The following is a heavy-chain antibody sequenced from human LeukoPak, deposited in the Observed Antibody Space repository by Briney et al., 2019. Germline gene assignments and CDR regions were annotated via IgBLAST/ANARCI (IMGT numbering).Heavy chain of an antibody. V-gene: IGHV5-51*01. CDR2: IFPGDSDT. J-gene: IGHJ4*02. Sequence: GESLKIPCKGSGYSFTSYWIGWVRQMPGKGLEWMGVIFPGDSDTRYSPSFRGQVTISADKSISTAYLQWTRLETSDTAIFYCARGGYTSGWYYFDYWAQGTLVTVSS. CDR3: ARGGYTSGWYYFDY. D-gene: IGHD6-19*01. CDR1: GYSFTSYW.